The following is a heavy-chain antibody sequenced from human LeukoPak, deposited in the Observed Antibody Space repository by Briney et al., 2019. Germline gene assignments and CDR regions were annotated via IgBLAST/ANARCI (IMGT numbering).Heavy chain of an antibody. CDR1: GGSISSYY. V-gene: IGHV4-59*12. J-gene: IGHJ4*02. CDR2: IYYSGST. Sequence: KPSETLSLTCTVSGGSISSYYWSWIRQPPGKGLEWIGSIYYSGSTYYNPSLKSRVTISVDTSKNRFSLKLSSVTAADTAVYYCARVTTIFGVVTDYWGQGTLVTVSS. D-gene: IGHD3-3*01. CDR3: ARVTTIFGVVTDY.